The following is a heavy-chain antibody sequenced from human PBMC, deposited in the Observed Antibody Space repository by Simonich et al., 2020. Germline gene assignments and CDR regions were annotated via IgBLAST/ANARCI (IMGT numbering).Heavy chain of an antibody. CDR3: ARHDRWLQFYFDY. CDR1: GGSISSYY. Sequence: QVQLQESGPGLVKPSETLSLTCTVSGGSISSYYWSWIRQPPGKGLEWIGNIYDSGSTNDNPARKSRVTISVDTSKNQFSLKLSSVTAADTAVYYCARHDRWLQFYFDYWGQGTLVTVSS. CDR2: IYDSGST. J-gene: IGHJ4*02. V-gene: IGHV4-59*08. D-gene: IGHD5-12*01.